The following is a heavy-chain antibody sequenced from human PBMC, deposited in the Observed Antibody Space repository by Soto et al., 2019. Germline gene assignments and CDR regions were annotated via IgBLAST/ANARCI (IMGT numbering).Heavy chain of an antibody. J-gene: IGHJ5*02. CDR3: ARGGLAARKGRWFDP. CDR1: GDSIGSYY. Sequence: SETLSLTCTVSGDSIGSYYWGWIRQPPGKGLEWIGYIHYSGSTNYNPSLKSRVTISVDTPKNQFSLKVNSMTAADTAVYYCARGGLAARKGRWFDPWGQGTLVTVSS. CDR2: IHYSGST. V-gene: IGHV4-59*01. D-gene: IGHD6-6*01.